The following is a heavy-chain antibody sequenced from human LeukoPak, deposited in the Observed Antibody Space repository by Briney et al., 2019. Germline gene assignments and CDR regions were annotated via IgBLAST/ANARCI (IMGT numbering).Heavy chain of an antibody. CDR2: IIPIFGTA. CDR3: AMALVRYDAFDI. CDR1: GGTFSSYA. V-gene: IGHV1-69*05. Sequence: GASVKVSCKASGGTFSSYAISWVRQAPGQGLEWMGGIIPIFGTANYAQKFQGRVTITTDESTSTAYMELSSLRSEDTAVYYCAMALVRYDAFDICGQGTMVTVSS. J-gene: IGHJ3*02. D-gene: IGHD1-26*01.